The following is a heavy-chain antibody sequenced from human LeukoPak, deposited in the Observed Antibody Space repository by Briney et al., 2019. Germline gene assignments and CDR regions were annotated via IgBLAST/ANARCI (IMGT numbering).Heavy chain of an antibody. CDR2: INHSGST. J-gene: IGHJ4*02. Sequence: PSETLSLTCTVSGGSISSNDYYWGWIRQPPGKGLEWIGEINHSGSTNYNPSLKSRVTISVDTSKNQFSLKLSSVTAADTAVYYCAAILRTGIAAAGSDYWGQGTLVTVSS. V-gene: IGHV4-39*07. CDR3: AAILRTGIAAAGSDY. CDR1: GGSISSNDYY. D-gene: IGHD6-13*01.